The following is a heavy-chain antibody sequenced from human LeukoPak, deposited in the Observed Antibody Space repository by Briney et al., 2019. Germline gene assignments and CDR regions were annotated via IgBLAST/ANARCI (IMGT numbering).Heavy chain of an antibody. Sequence: GPSLRLSCAASGFTFSNYGMHWVRQAPGKGLEWVAGIWYDGNYKYYADSVKGRFTITRDNSKNTLFLQMDSVRAEDTAVYYCARNYYDSSGYQEATFNYWGQGTLVTVSS. CDR2: IWYDGNYK. CDR1: GFTFSNYG. CDR3: ARNYYDSSGYQEATFNY. J-gene: IGHJ4*02. D-gene: IGHD3-22*01. V-gene: IGHV3-33*01.